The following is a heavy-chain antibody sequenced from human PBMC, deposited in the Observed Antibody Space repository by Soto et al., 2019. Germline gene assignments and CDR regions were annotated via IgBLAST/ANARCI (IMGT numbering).Heavy chain of an antibody. V-gene: IGHV4-30-4*01. J-gene: IGHJ4*02. CDR3: ARDAFFDY. Sequence: SETLSLTCTVSGDSISDDKYYWSWIRQSPGKGLEWIGYISYRGSIYYNPSLKSRLSISVEPSKNQFFLKLNSVTVADTAVYYCARDAFFDYWGQGTLVTVSS. CDR1: GDSISDDKYY. CDR2: ISYRGSI.